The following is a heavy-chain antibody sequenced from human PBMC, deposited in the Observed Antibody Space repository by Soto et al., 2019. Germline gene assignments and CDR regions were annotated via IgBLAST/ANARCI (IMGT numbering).Heavy chain of an antibody. CDR3: ARDRRTIAERRKGSNCCET. Sequence: QVQLVQSGAEVKKPGASVKVSCKASGYTFTSYGISCVRQAPGQGLEWMGWISAYNGNTNYAQKLQGRVTMTTDTSTSTAYMELRSLRSDGTDVDYFARDRRTIAERRKGSNCCETWGQGPLVSVSS. D-gene: IGHD6-13*01. J-gene: IGHJ5*02. V-gene: IGHV1-18*01. CDR1: GYTFTSYG. CDR2: ISAYNGNT.